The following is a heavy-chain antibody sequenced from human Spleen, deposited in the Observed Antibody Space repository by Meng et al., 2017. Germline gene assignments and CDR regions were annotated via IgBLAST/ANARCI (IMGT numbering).Heavy chain of an antibody. CDR2: ISGSGGTT. J-gene: IGHJ6*02. D-gene: IGHD3-10*01. Sequence: GESLKISCVVSGFSFSSHAMSWVRQAPGKGLEWVSVISGSGGTTYYADSVKGRFTISRDNSKNTLYLQMNSLRLEDTAVYYCARGLGDGSGSYYRFHYHYGMDIWGQGTTVTVSS. V-gene: IGHV3-23*01. CDR1: GFSFSSHA. CDR3: ARGLGDGSGSYYRFHYHYGMDI.